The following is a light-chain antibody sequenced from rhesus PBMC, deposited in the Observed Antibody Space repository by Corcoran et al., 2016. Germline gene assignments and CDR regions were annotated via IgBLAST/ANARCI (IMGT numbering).Light chain of an antibody. CDR1: QGISSW. CDR2: AAS. J-gene: IGKJ1*01. Sequence: DIKMTQSPSSLSASVGDRVTITYQASQGISSWLTWYQQKPGKAPKLLIYAASSLQSGVPSRFSGSGSGTDFTLTSSSLQPEDFATYYCQQHHSYPRTFGQGTKVEIK. CDR3: QQHHSYPRT. V-gene: IGKV1-33*02.